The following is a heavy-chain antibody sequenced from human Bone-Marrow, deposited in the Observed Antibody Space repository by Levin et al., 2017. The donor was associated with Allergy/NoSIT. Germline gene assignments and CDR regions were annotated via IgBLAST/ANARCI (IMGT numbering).Heavy chain of an antibody. Sequence: ASVKVSCKASVSPFSRPFLPFLLPSPFPGPEWMGWISGDGAKTDSREKFQDRVIMTTDTSTSTAFMELRSLRSDDTAIYYCARAIVSVSVRGNQLLRINERLFYGMDVWGQGTTVTVSS. D-gene: IGHD2-2*01. CDR2: ISGDGAKT. J-gene: IGHJ6*02. CDR3: ARAIVSVSVRGNQLLRINERLFYGMDV. V-gene: IGHV1-18*01. CDR1: VSPFSRPF.